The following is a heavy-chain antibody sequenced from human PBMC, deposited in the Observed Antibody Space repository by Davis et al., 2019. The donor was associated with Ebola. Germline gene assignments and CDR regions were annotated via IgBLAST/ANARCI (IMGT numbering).Heavy chain of an antibody. D-gene: IGHD5-24*01. V-gene: IGHV5-51*01. Sequence: GESLKISCKGSGYSFTIYWIVWVRQMPGKGLACMGIIFPGDSDTRYSPSFQGQVTISADKSISTAYLQWSSLKASDSAMYYCARGTDGYNPGGYFDSWGQGTLVTVSS. J-gene: IGHJ4*02. CDR3: ARGTDGYNPGGYFDS. CDR1: GYSFTIYW. CDR2: IFPGDSDT.